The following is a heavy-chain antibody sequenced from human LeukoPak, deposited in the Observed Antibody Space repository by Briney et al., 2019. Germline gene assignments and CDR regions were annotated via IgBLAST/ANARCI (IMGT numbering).Heavy chain of an antibody. V-gene: IGHV3-21*01. CDR3: ARDTAMVWGAFDH. D-gene: IGHD5-18*01. CDR1: GFTFSSYS. CDR2: ISRSGSYI. Sequence: PGGSLRLSFAASGFTFSSYSMNWVRQAPGKGLEGGSSISRSGSYIYYGDSVKGRFTISRATAKTSLSLQMNSLRAEDTAVYYCARDTAMVWGAFDHWGQGTLVTVSS. J-gene: IGHJ4*02.